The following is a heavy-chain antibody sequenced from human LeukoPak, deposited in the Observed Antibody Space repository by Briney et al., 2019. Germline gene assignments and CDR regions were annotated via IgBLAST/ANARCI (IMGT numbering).Heavy chain of an antibody. D-gene: IGHD6-19*01. V-gene: IGHV1-46*01. CDR2: INPSGGST. J-gene: IGHJ5*02. CDR1: GYTFTSYY. Sequence: REASVKVSCKASGYTFTSYYMHWVRQAPGQGLEWMGIINPSGGSTSYAQKFQGRVTMTRDMSTSTVYMELSSLRSEDTAVYYCARDSRIAVARSPAYNWFDPWGQGTLVTVSS. CDR3: ARDSRIAVARSPAYNWFDP.